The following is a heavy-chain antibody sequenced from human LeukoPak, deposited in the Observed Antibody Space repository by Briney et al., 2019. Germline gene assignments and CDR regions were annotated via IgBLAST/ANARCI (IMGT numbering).Heavy chain of an antibody. Sequence: GGSLRLSCVVSGFTFTNFAMSWVRQAPGKGLECVSTISGSGGSTYYADSVKGRFTISRDNSKNTLYLQMNSLRAEDTAVYYCAKDGARDYDSSGHFDYWGQGTLVTVSS. J-gene: IGHJ4*02. CDR2: ISGSGGST. CDR3: AKDGARDYDSSGHFDY. V-gene: IGHV3-23*01. CDR1: GFTFTNFA. D-gene: IGHD3-22*01.